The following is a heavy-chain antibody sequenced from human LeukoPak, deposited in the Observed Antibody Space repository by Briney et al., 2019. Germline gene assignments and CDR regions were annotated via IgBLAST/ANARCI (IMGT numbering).Heavy chain of an antibody. Sequence: GGSLRLSCGASGFTFSTYNMHWVRQAPGKGLEWVAFGRFDGSSKYYADSVEGRFTISRDNSKKTLFLQMNSLRAEDTAVYFCATDGDGDYGSYWYFDLWGRGTLVTVSS. CDR1: GFTFSTYN. D-gene: IGHD4-17*01. V-gene: IGHV3-30*02. CDR3: ATDGDGDYGSYWYFDL. J-gene: IGHJ2*01. CDR2: GRFDGSSK.